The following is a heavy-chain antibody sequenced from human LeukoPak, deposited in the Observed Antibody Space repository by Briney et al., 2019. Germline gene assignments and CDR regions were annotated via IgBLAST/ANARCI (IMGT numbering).Heavy chain of an antibody. V-gene: IGHV3-53*01. CDR1: EFSVGSNY. CDR3: AKVRGGSYLYDAFDI. J-gene: IGHJ3*02. Sequence: GGSLRLSCAASEFSVGSNYMTWVRQAPGKGLEWVSLIYSGGSTYYADSVQGRFTISRDNSKNTLYLQMNSLRAEDTAVYYCAKVRGGSYLYDAFDIWGQGTMVTVSS. D-gene: IGHD3-22*01. CDR2: IYSGGST.